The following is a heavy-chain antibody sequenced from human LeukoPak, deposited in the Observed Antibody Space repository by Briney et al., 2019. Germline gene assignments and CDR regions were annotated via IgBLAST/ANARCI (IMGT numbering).Heavy chain of an antibody. V-gene: IGHV3-30*18. Sequence: GGSLRLSCAASGFTFSSYGMHWVRQAPGKGLEWVAVMSYDGSNKYYADSVKGRFTISRDNSKNTLYLQMNSLGAEDTAVYYCAKTGYSSSCDYWGQGTLVTVSS. CDR2: MSYDGSNK. D-gene: IGHD6-13*01. CDR1: GFTFSSYG. CDR3: AKTGYSSSCDY. J-gene: IGHJ4*02.